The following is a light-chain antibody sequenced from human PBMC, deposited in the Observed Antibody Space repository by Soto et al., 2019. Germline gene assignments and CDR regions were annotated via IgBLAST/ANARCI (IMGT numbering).Light chain of an antibody. Sequence: QSVLTQPASVSGSPGQSITISCTGATSDIGTYNSISWYQQHPGKAPKLIIFDVTNRPSGVSNRFSGSKSGNTASLTISGLQAEDEAEYYCSSFTSNNLYVFGTGTKLTVL. CDR2: DVT. J-gene: IGLJ1*01. CDR3: SSFTSNNLYV. V-gene: IGLV2-14*03. CDR1: TSDIGTYNS.